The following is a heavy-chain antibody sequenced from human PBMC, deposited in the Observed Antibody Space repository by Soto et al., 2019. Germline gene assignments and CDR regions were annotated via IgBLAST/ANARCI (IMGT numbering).Heavy chain of an antibody. CDR3: AREMATIRGVYFAY. CDR2: IDPSSGSP. Sequence: QVQLVQSGAEVKKPGASVKVSCKASGYMFTSYYMHWVRQAPGQGLEWMGIIDPSSGSPKYAQKFQGRVTMTRDTSTNTVYMDLSSLRSEDTAVYYCAREMATIRGVYFAYWGQGTLVTVSS. V-gene: IGHV1-46*01. CDR1: GYMFTSYY. J-gene: IGHJ4*02. D-gene: IGHD5-12*01.